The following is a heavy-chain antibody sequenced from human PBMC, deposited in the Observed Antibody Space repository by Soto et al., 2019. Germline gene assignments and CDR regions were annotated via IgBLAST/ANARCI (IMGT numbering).Heavy chain of an antibody. J-gene: IGHJ4*02. CDR3: ARQGYCSNTACYTVDY. CDR1: GYTFTTYW. D-gene: IGHD2-2*02. CDR2: IYPGDSDT. V-gene: IGHV5-51*01. Sequence: GESLKISCKGSGYTFTTYWIAWVRQMSGKGLEWMGIIYPGDSDTRYSPSFQGQVTISADKSISSAYLQWSSLKASDTAMYYCARQGYCSNTACYTVDYWGQGTLVTVSS.